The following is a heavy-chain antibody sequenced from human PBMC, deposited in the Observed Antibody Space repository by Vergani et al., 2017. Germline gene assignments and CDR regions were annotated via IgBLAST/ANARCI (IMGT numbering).Heavy chain of an antibody. Sequence: EVQMVESGGGLAQPGGSLRLSCEASGITFWKFGMHWVRQGPGKGLEWVSGISWNSGAVDYADSVRGRFTISRDNAKNSLFLEMNSLRFEDTAVYFCTKGSVYYHDSAGQGYDPYTGFDLWGQGTLVTVSS. CDR3: TKGSVYYHDSAGQGYDPYTGFDL. CDR1: GITFWKFG. V-gene: IGHV3-9*01. J-gene: IGHJ3*01. D-gene: IGHD5-12*01. CDR2: ISWNSGAV.